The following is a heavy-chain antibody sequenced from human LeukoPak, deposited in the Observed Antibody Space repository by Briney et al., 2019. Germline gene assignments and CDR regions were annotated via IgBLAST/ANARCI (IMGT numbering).Heavy chain of an antibody. CDR2: MNPNSGDT. J-gene: IGHJ1*01. V-gene: IGHV1-8*01. CDR1: GYTFTSYD. D-gene: IGHD1-26*01. Sequence: ASVKVSCKASGYTFTSYDINWVRQATGQGLEWMGWMNPNSGDTGYAQKFQGRVTMTRNTSISTAYMELSSLRSEDTAVYYCARGILPELPLNFQHWGQGTLVTVSS. CDR3: ARGILPELPLNFQH.